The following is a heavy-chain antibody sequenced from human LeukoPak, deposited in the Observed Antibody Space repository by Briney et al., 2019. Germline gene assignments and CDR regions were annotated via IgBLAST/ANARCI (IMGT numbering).Heavy chain of an antibody. CDR2: IYPSDSDT. J-gene: IGHJ4*02. Sequence: GESLKISCKGSGYSFTNYWIAWLRQIPGKGLEWMGIIYPSDSDTRYSPSFQGQVTISADKSISAAYLQWSSLKASDTAMYYCARSYNFDCWGQGTLVTVSS. CDR1: GYSFTNYW. D-gene: IGHD3-10*01. V-gene: IGHV5-51*01. CDR3: ARSYNFDC.